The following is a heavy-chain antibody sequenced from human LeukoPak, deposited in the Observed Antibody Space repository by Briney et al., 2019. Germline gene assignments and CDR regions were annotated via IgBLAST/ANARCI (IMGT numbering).Heavy chain of an antibody. J-gene: IGHJ4*02. Sequence: SVKVSCKASGGTFSSYAVSWVRQAPGQGLEWMGGIIPIFGTAKYAQMLQGRVTITADESTSTAYMELSSLRSEDTAVYYCARELFGRGIVVAGSDYWGQGTLVTVSS. CDR2: IIPIFGTA. CDR1: GGTFSSYA. D-gene: IGHD3-22*01. V-gene: IGHV1-69*01. CDR3: ARELFGRGIVVAGSDY.